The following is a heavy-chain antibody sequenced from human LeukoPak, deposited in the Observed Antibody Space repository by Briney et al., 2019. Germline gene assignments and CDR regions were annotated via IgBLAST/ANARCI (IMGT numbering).Heavy chain of an antibody. CDR1: TFTFSNLA. V-gene: IGHV3-23*01. CDR2: ISDNGDDT. D-gene: IGHD6-19*01. J-gene: IGHJ4*02. CDR3: AKHPFIAVTVLEQ. Sequence: GGSLRLSCAASTFTFSNLAMSWVRQAPGKGLEWVSAISDNGDDTYYADSIKGRFTISRDNSKNTLYLQMNSLRAEDTALYYCAKHPFIAVTVLEQWGQGTLVTVSS.